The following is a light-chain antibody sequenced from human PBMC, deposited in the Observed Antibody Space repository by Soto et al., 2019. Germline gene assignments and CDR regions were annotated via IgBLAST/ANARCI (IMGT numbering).Light chain of an antibody. CDR3: QQANSFPWT. J-gene: IGKJ1*01. CDR2: TAS. V-gene: IGKV1-12*02. CDR1: QHIAGW. Sequence: DIQMTQSPSSVSASVGDRVIITCRESQHIAGWLAWYQQKSGKAPNLLIQTASSLQTGVPSRFSGSGSGTDFTLTISSLQPEDFATYYCQQANSFPWTFGQGTKVEI.